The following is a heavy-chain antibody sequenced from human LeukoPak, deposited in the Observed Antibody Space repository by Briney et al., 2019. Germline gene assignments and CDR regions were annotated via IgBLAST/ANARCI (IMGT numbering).Heavy chain of an antibody. J-gene: IGHJ4*02. CDR3: ARGGSYYYDSSGYYPPAIFDY. CDR2: VYYSGST. Sequence: SETLSLTCTVSGDFITASYWSWVRQPPGKGLEWIGYVYYSGSTEYNPSLRSRVTISLEMSKHKFSLSVTSVTAADTAVYYCARGGSYYYDSSGYYPPAIFDYWGQGTLVTVSS. D-gene: IGHD3-22*01. CDR1: GDFITASY. V-gene: IGHV4-59*12.